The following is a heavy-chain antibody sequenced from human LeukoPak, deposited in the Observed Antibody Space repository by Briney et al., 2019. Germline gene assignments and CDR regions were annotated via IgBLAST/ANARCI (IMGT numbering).Heavy chain of an antibody. Sequence: PSETLSLTCSVSGVSVSSASYYWSWIRQPPGAGLEWIGYIYYSGSTNYNPSLKSRVTISIDTSKNHFSLMLNSVTAADTAVYYCARESISSGWFDYWGQGTLVTASP. CDR1: GVSVSSASYY. V-gene: IGHV4-61*03. J-gene: IGHJ4*02. CDR2: IYYSGST. D-gene: IGHD6-19*01. CDR3: ARESISSGWFDY.